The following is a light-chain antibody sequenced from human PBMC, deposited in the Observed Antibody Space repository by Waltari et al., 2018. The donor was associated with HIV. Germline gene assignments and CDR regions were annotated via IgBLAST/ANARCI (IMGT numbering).Light chain of an antibody. CDR2: CVS. Sequence: QSVLTQPPSVSGAPGQRVTISCSGSRFNIGAAYDVHWYQQLPGRAPTLLIYCVSNRPSGVPDRFSGSKSGFSASLVISGLQPEDEADYFCQSYDRSLSGSYVFGSGTRVTVL. J-gene: IGLJ1*01. CDR1: RFNIGAAYD. V-gene: IGLV1-40*01. CDR3: QSYDRSLSGSYV.